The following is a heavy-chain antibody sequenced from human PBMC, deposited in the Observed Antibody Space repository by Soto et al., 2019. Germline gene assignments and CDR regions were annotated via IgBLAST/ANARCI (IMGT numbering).Heavy chain of an antibody. Sequence: SETLSLTCTVSGDSISSYYWTWIRQPPGKGLEWIAYIYDRGTTNYNPSLKSRVTISLDTSKNQFSLKMSSVTAADTAMYYCARGGNWNSYYYRLDVWGQGTTVTVSS. V-gene: IGHV4-59*01. D-gene: IGHD1-1*01. J-gene: IGHJ6*02. CDR2: IYDRGTT. CDR1: GDSISSYY. CDR3: ARGGNWNSYYYRLDV.